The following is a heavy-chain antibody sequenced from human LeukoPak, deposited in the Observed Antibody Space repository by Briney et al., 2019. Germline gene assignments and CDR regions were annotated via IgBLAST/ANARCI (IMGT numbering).Heavy chain of an antibody. CDR2: IYYSGST. CDR1: GGSISMYY. CDR3: ARSQLIVWFGEIMGDAFDI. D-gene: IGHD3-10*01. V-gene: IGHV4-59*08. Sequence: SETLSLTCTVAGGSISMYYWSWIRQPPGKLLEWIGYIYYSGSTNYNPSLKSRVTISVDTSKNQFSLKLSSVTAADTAVYYCARSQLIVWFGEIMGDAFDIWGQGTMVTVSS. J-gene: IGHJ3*02.